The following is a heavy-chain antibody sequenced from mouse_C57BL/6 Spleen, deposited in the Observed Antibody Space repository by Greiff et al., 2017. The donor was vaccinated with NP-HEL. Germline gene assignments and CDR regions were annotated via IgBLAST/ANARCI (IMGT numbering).Heavy chain of an antibody. V-gene: IGHV1-15*01. CDR3: TRWGTTVVAKGYYAMDY. D-gene: IGHD1-1*01. J-gene: IGHJ4*01. Sequence: QVQLKQSGAELVRPGASVTLSCKASGYTFTDYEMHWVKQTPVHGLEWIGAIDPETGGTAYNQKFKGKAILTADKSSSTAYMELRSLTSEDSAVYYCTRWGTTVVAKGYYAMDYWGQGTSVTVSS. CDR2: IDPETGGT. CDR1: GYTFTDYE.